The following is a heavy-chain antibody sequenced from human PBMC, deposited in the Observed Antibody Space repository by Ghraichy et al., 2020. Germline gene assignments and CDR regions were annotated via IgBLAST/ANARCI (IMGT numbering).Heavy chain of an antibody. CDR3: AKGSYGDAADF. CDR1: GSTLDDYA. Sequence: GGSLRLSCADYGSTLDDYALHWLRQAPCKGLEWLSDISWNSGSIGYADSVKGRFTISRDNAKNSLYLQMNSLRAEDTALYYCAKGSYGDAADFWGQGTVATVT. D-gene: IGHD4-17*01. J-gene: IGHJ4*02. CDR2: ISWNSGSI. V-gene: IGHV3-9*01.